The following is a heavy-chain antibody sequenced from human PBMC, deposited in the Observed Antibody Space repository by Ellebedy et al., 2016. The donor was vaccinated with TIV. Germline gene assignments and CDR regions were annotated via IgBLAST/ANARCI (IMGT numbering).Heavy chain of an antibody. CDR3: ATQQVQDYYYYYGMDV. CDR1: GFTFSSYG. CDR2: IRYDGSNK. V-gene: IGHV3-30*02. J-gene: IGHJ6*02. Sequence: GESLKISCAASGFTFSSYGMHWVRQAPGKGLEWVAFIRYDGSNKYYADSVKGRFTISRDNSKNTLYLQMNSLRAEDTAVYYCATQQVQDYYYYYGMDVWGQGTTVTVSS.